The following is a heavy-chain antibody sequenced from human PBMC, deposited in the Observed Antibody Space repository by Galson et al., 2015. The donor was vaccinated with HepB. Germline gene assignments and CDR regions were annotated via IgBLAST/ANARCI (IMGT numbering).Heavy chain of an antibody. J-gene: IGHJ3*02. D-gene: IGHD6-25*01. Sequence: SLRLSCAASGFAVSSNYMSWVRQAPGKGLEWVSVIYSGGSTYYADSVKGRFTISRDNSKNTLYLQMNSLRAEDTAVYYCARDLSSEDAFDIWGQGTMVTVSS. CDR3: ARDLSSEDAFDI. CDR1: GFAVSSNY. V-gene: IGHV3-53*01. CDR2: IYSGGST.